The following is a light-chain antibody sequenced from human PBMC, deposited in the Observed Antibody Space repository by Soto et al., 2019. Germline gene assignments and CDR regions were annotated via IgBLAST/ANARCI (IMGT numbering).Light chain of an antibody. CDR2: KAS. Sequence: DIQMTQSPSTLSASVGDRVTITCRASQSISNLLAWSQQKPGRAPTLLIYKASTLESGVPSRFSGSGSGTEFSLTISSLQPDDSATYYCQQYNSYPLTFGQGTRLEIK. CDR3: QQYNSYPLT. CDR1: QSISNL. J-gene: IGKJ5*01. V-gene: IGKV1-5*03.